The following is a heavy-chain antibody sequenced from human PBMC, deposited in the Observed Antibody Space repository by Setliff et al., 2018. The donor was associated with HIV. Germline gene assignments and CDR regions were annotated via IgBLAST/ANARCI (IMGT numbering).Heavy chain of an antibody. CDR2: LYYTGTT. J-gene: IGHJ5*02. V-gene: IGHV4-38-2*01. CDR1: GYSVSSGYY. CDR3: ARGVGIGGNWFDP. Sequence: SETLSLTCAVSGYSVSSGYYWAWIRQAPGKGLQWIGQLYYTGTTDYNPSLSSRVTISQDKSRNQFSLKLTSVTATDTAIYYCARGVGIGGNWFDPWGQGIMVTVS. D-gene: IGHD2-15*01.